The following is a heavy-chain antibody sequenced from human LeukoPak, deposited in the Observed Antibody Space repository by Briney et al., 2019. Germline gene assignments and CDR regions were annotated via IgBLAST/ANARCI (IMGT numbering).Heavy chain of an antibody. J-gene: IGHJ5*02. D-gene: IGHD6-13*01. CDR1: GGSISSSSYY. CDR3: ARRRQQRMNWFDP. V-gene: IGHV4-39*01. CDR2: IYYSGST. Sequence: PSETLSLTCTVSGGSISSSSYYWGWIRQPPGKGLEWIGSIYYSGSTYYNPSLKSRVTISVDTSKNQFSLKLSSVTAADTAVYYCARRRQQRMNWFDPWGQGTLVTVSS.